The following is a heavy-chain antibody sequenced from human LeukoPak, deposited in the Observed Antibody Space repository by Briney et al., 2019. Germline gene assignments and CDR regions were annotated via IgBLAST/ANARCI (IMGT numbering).Heavy chain of an antibody. J-gene: IGHJ6*02. V-gene: IGHV4-4*07. CDR1: GGSISSYY. CDR3: ASLAMDYYGSGSYLLTSPRYGMDV. CDR2: IYTSGSS. D-gene: IGHD3-10*01. Sequence: SETLSLTCTVSGGSISSYYWSWIRQPAGKGLEWIGRIYTSGSSNYSPSLKSRVTMSVDTSKNQFSLKLSSVTAADTAVYYCASLAMDYYGSGSYLLTSPRYGMDVWGQGTTVTVSS.